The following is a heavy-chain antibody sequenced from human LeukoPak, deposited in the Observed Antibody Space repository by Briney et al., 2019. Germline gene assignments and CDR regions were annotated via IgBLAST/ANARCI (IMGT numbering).Heavy chain of an antibody. D-gene: IGHD6-19*01. CDR1: GGSISSYY. J-gene: IGHJ5*02. V-gene: IGHV4-4*07. CDR3: ARGYTSGWYYFAP. Sequence: SETLSLTCTVSGGSISSYYWSWIRQPAGKGLEWIGRIYTSGSTNYNPSLKSRVTMSVDTSKNQFSLKLSSVTAADTAVYYCARGYTSGWYYFAPGAQEPLAPVSS. CDR2: IYTSGST.